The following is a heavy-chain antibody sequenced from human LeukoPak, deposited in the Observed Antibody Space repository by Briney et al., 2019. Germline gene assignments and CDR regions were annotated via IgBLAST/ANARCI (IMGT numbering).Heavy chain of an antibody. J-gene: IGHJ4*02. CDR2: INPNSGGT. CDR3: ARFRAVIDYLIDY. D-gene: IGHD3-10*01. V-gene: IGHV1-2*02. Sequence: GASVKVSGKASGYTFTGYYMHWVRQAPGQGLEWMGWINPNSGGTNYAQKFQGRVTMTRDTSISTAYMELSRLRSDDTAVYYCARFRAVIDYLIDYWGQGTLVTVSS. CDR1: GYTFTGYY.